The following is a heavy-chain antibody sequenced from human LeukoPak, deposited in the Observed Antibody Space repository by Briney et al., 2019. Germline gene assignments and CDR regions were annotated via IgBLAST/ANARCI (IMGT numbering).Heavy chain of an antibody. D-gene: IGHD3-10*01. Sequence: SETLSLTCTVSGGSISSSSYYWGWIRQPPGKGLEWIGSIYYSGSTYYNPSLKSRVTISVDTSKNQFSLKLSSVTAADTAVYYCGRESLMVRGVMGDWGQGTLVTVS. CDR3: GRESLMVRGVMGD. CDR1: GGSISSSSYY. V-gene: IGHV4-39*02. J-gene: IGHJ4*02. CDR2: IYYSGST.